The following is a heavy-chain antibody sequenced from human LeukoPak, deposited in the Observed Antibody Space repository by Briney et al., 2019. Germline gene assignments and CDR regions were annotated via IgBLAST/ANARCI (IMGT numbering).Heavy chain of an antibody. CDR2: IYYSGST. D-gene: IGHD3-10*01. CDR1: GGSISSYY. Sequence: PSETLSLTCTVSGGSISSYYWSWIRQPPGKGLEWIGYIYYSGSTNYNPSLKSRVTISVDTSKNQFSLKLSSVTAADTAVYYCARGKRRFGEGDNWFDPWGQGTLVTVSS. CDR3: ARGKRRFGEGDNWFDP. V-gene: IGHV4-59*01. J-gene: IGHJ5*02.